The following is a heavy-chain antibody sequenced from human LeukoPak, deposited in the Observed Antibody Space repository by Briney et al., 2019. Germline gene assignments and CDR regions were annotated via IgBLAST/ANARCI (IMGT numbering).Heavy chain of an antibody. CDR1: GFTFSSYS. CDR3: ARDGLWFGEFHDAFDI. V-gene: IGHV3-48*01. CDR2: ISSSSSTI. Sequence: GGSLRLSCAASGFTFSSYSMNWVRQAPGKGLEWVSYISSSSSTIYYADSVKGRFTISRDNAKNSLYLQMNSLRAEDTAVYYCARDGLWFGEFHDAFDIWGQGTMVTVSS. J-gene: IGHJ3*02. D-gene: IGHD3-10*01.